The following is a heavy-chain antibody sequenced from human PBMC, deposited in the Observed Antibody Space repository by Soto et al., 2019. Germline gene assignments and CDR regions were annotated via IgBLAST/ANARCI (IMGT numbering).Heavy chain of an antibody. CDR2: ISSSGSTI. CDR1: GFTFSDYY. J-gene: IGHJ4*02. Sequence: QVQLVESGGGLVKPGGSLRLSCAASGFTFSDYYMSWIRQAPGKGLEGVSYISSSGSTIYYADSVKGRFTISRDNAKNSLYLQMNSLRAEDTAVYYCAREKYSSSWFPSGFDYWGQGTLVTVSS. V-gene: IGHV3-11*01. D-gene: IGHD6-13*01. CDR3: AREKYSSSWFPSGFDY.